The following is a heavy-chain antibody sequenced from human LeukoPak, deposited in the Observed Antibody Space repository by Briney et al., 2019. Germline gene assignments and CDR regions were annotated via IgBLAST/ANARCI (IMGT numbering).Heavy chain of an antibody. Sequence: PSETLSLTCAVSDDSFSSHYWTWIRQPPGKGLEWIGYISYIGSTNYNPSLKSRVTSSIDTSKNQFSLKLSSVTAADTAVYYCARLSAAVRLGAFDRWCQGTMVTVSS. D-gene: IGHD3-3*01. CDR1: DDSFSSHY. J-gene: IGHJ3*01. CDR2: ISYIGST. V-gene: IGHV4-59*11. CDR3: ARLSAAVRLGAFDR.